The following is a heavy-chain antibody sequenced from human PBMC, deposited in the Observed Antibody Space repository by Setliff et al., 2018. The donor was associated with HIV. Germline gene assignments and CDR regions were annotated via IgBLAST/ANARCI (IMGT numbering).Heavy chain of an antibody. CDR2: IYQTGST. CDR3: TRQAWDSKSSGYFSDY. V-gene: IGHV4-38-2*02. CDR1: GYSISSGYY. D-gene: IGHD3-22*01. Sequence: SETLSLTCSVSGYSISSGYYWGWIRQSPGKGLEWIGSIYQTGSTYYNPSFKSRVTVSLDMSKNQFSLRLASVTAADAAVYYCTRQAWDSKSSGYFSDYWGQGTLVTVSS. J-gene: IGHJ4*02.